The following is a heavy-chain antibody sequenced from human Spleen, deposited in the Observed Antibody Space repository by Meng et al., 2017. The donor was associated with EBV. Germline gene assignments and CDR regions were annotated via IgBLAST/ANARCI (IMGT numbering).Heavy chain of an antibody. CDR1: GYTFIRYA. J-gene: IGHJ4*02. V-gene: IGHV1-3*04. CDR2: INTANGDT. CDR3: ARFDGDSFDS. D-gene: IGHD3-9*01. Sequence: QVQLVQSGADGKKPGASVKVSCKASGYTFIRYAIHWVRQAPGQSLEWMGWINTANGDTKYSQNIQVRVTFARDTSASTAYLEVSSLRSEDTAVYYCARFDGDSFDSWGQGTLVTVSS.